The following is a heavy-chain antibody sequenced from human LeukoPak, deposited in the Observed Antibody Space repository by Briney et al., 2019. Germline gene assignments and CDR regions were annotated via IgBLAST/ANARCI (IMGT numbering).Heavy chain of an antibody. V-gene: IGHV3-30*18. CDR1: GFTFSSYG. J-gene: IGHJ4*02. D-gene: IGHD6-19*01. CDR3: AKDGAIEVAGTDFLDY. CDR2: ISYDGSNK. Sequence: GGSLRLSCAASGFTFSSYGMHWVRQAPGKGLEWVAVISYDGSNKYYADSVKGRFTISRDNSKNTLYLQMNSLRAEDTAVYYCAKDGAIEVAGTDFLDYWGQGTLVTVSS.